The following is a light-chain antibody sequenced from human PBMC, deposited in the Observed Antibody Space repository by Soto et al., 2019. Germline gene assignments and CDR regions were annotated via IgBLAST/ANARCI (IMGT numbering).Light chain of an antibody. CDR3: QQYNNWWT. CDR1: QSVSNN. V-gene: IGKV3-15*01. J-gene: IGKJ1*01. CDR2: GAS. Sequence: EIVMTQSPSTLSVSPGERATLSCRASQSVSNNLAWYQKKPGQAPRLLIYGASTRATGIPARFSGSGSGTEFTLTISSLQSEDSAFYYCQQYNNWWTFGQGTRVDIK.